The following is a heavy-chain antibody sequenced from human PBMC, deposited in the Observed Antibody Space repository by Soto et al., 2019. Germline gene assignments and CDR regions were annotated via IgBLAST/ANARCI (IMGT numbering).Heavy chain of an antibody. Sequence: QVQLVESGGGVVQPGRSLRLSCAASGFTFSSYGMHWVRQAPGKGLEWVAVISYHGSNKYYADSVKGRFTISRDNSKNTLYLQMNSLRAEDTAVYYCAKDLYYDFWSGYPDYWGQGTLVTVSS. D-gene: IGHD3-3*01. CDR1: GFTFSSYG. CDR3: AKDLYYDFWSGYPDY. J-gene: IGHJ4*02. CDR2: ISYHGSNK. V-gene: IGHV3-30*18.